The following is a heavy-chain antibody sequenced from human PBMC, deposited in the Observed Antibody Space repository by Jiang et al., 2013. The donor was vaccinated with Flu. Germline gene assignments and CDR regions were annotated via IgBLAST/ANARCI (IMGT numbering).Heavy chain of an antibody. D-gene: IGHD2-15*01. CDR1: GFTFSSYG. Sequence: RSLRLSCAASGFTFSSYGMHWVRQAPGKGLEWVAVISYDGSNKYYADSVKGRFTISRDNSKNTLYLQMNSLRAEDTAVYYCAKQPSGCSGGSCYLSEYFQHWGQGTLVTVSS. V-gene: IGHV3-30*18. CDR3: AKQPSGCSGGSCYLSEYFQH. CDR2: ISYDGSNK. J-gene: IGHJ1*01.